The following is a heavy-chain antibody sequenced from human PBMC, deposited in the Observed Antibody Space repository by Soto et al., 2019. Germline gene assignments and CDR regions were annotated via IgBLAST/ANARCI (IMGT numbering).Heavy chain of an antibody. D-gene: IGHD3-3*01. Sequence: SETLSLTCTVSGGSVSSGSYYWSWIRQPPGKGLEWIGYIYYSGSTNYNPSLKSRVTISVDTSKNQFSLELSSVTAADTAVYYCARDGRGGYYEYYYYYGMDVWGQGTTVTVSS. CDR2: IYYSGST. J-gene: IGHJ6*02. CDR1: GGSVSSGSYY. V-gene: IGHV4-61*01. CDR3: ARDGRGGYYEYYYYYGMDV.